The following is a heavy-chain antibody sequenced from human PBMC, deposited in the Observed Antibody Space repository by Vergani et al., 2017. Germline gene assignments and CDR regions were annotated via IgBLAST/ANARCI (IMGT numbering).Heavy chain of an antibody. CDR3: ARAIAVAARPGGYYFDY. CDR1: GFSLSTSGVG. D-gene: IGHD6-19*01. J-gene: IGHJ4*02. V-gene: IGHV2-26*01. Sequence: QITLKESGPTLVKPTQTLTLTCTFSGFSLSTSGVGVGWIRQPPGKALEWLAHIFSNDEKSYSTSLKSRLTISKDTSKSQVVLTMTNMDPVDTATYYCARAIAVAARPGGYYFDYWGQGTLVTVSS. CDR2: IFSNDEK.